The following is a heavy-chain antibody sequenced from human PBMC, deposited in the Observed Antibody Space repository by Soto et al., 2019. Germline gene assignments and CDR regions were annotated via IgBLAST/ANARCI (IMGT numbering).Heavy chain of an antibody. Sequence: GGSLRLSCAAFGFTFSNAWMNWVLEAPGKGLEWVGRIKSKTDGGTTDYAAPVKGRFTISRDDSKNTLYLQMNSLKTEDTAVYYCTTDPPNAVAAQSYGMDVWGQGTTVTVSS. V-gene: IGHV3-15*07. D-gene: IGHD6-19*01. CDR1: GFTFSNAW. CDR3: TTDPPNAVAAQSYGMDV. J-gene: IGHJ6*02. CDR2: IKSKTDGGTT.